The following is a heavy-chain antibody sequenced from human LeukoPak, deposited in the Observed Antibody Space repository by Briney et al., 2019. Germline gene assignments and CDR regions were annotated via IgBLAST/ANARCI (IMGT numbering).Heavy chain of an antibody. J-gene: IGHJ4*02. CDR1: GFTFSSYA. D-gene: IGHD3-3*01. CDR3: ARVSYDFWSGYSQYYFDY. V-gene: IGHV3-30-3*01. CDR2: ISYDGSNK. Sequence: GGSLRLSCAASGFTFSSYAMHWVRQAPGKGLEWVAVISYDGSNKYYADSVKGRFTISRDNFKNTLYLQMNSLRAEDTAVYYCARVSYDFWSGYSQYYFDYWGQGTLVTVSS.